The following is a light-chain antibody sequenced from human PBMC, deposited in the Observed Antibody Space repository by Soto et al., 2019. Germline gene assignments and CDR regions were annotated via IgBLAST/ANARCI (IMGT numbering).Light chain of an antibody. Sequence: QSSLTQPASVSGTPGQSISISCTGNSSDVAFCTHVSWYQQHPGKAPKLLIYEFNNRPSGVSHRFSGSKTGNTASLTISGLQAEDEADYYCSSFASTHTYVFGTGTKVTVL. CDR2: EFN. CDR3: SSFASTHTYV. CDR1: SSDVAFCTH. V-gene: IGLV2-14*01. J-gene: IGLJ1*01.